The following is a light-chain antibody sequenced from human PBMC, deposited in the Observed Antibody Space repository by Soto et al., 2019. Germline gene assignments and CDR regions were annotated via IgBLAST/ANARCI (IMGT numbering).Light chain of an antibody. Sequence: EIVMTQSPATLSVSPGERATLSCRASQSVYSDLAWYQQKPGQAPRLLIYGASSRATGIPDRFSGSGSGTDFTLTISRLEPEDFAVYYCQQYGSSLITFGQGTRLEI. V-gene: IGKV3-20*01. J-gene: IGKJ5*01. CDR1: QSVYSD. CDR2: GAS. CDR3: QQYGSSLIT.